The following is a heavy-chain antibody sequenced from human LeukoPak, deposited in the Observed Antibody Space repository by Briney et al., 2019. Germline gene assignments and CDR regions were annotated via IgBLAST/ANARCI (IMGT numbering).Heavy chain of an antibody. CDR3: ARELRSIAVVVDY. CDR2: ISSSSSYI. Sequence: PGGSLRLSCAASGFTFSSYSMNWVRQAPGKGLEWVSSISSSSSYIYYADSVKGLFTISRDNAKNSLYLQMNSLRAEDTAVYYCARELRSIAVVVDYWGQGTLVTVSS. J-gene: IGHJ4*02. D-gene: IGHD6-19*01. V-gene: IGHV3-21*01. CDR1: GFTFSSYS.